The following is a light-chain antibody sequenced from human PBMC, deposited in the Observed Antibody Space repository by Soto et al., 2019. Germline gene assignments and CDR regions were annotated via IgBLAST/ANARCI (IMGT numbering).Light chain of an antibody. CDR1: SSDVGGYSY. J-gene: IGLJ2*01. Sequence: QSALTQPASVSGSPGQSITISCTGTSSDVGGYSYVSWYQQHPGKTPKLMIYEASNRPSGVSHRFSGSKSGNTASLTISGLQTEDEADYYCSSFSSITREVFGGGTKVTVL. V-gene: IGLV2-14*01. CDR3: SSFSSITREV. CDR2: EAS.